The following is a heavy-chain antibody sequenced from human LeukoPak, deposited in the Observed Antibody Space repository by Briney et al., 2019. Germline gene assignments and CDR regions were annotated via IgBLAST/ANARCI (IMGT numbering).Heavy chain of an antibody. J-gene: IGHJ4*02. CDR2: ISAYNGNT. CDR1: GYTFTSYG. Sequence: ASVKVSCKASGYTFTSYGISWVRQAPGQGLEWMGWISAYNGNTNYAQKLQGRVTMTTDTSTSTAYMELRSLRSDDTAVNYCARSRDLSSSWGSLFDYWGQGTLVTVSS. V-gene: IGHV1-18*01. CDR3: ARSRDLSSSWGSLFDY. D-gene: IGHD6-13*01.